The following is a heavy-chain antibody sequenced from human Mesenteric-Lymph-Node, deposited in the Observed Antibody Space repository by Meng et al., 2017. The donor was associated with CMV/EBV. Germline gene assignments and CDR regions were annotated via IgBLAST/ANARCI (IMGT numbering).Heavy chain of an antibody. CDR3: ARHQRWLKSEGGFNY. V-gene: IGHV4-34*01. Sequence: VHVQPEGAGLAKPCAPLSLTFAVLGGSFIGYCCSWISQHQGKGVEWIGEINHSGSTNYNPSLKSRVTISVDTSKNQFSLKLSSVPAADTAVYYCARHQRWLKSEGGFNYWGQGTLVTVSS. D-gene: IGHD4-23*01. CDR2: INHSGST. CDR1: GGSFIGYC. J-gene: IGHJ4*02.